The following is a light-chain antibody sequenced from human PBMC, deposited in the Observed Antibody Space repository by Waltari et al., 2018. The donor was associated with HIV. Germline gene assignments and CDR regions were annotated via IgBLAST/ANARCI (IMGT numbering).Light chain of an antibody. CDR1: SSDVGSFHY. Sequence: QSALSQPRSVSGSPGQSITIPCTGTSSDVGSFHYVSCYQHHPGKAPKLMIYDAMKRPSGVPDRFSGSKSGNTASLTISGLQVEDEADYYCCSSAGRYTFVFGTGTKVTVL. CDR3: CSSAGRYTFV. J-gene: IGLJ1*01. CDR2: DAM. V-gene: IGLV2-11*01.